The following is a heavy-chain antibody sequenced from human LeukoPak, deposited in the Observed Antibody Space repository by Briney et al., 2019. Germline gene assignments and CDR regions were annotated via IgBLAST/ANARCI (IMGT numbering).Heavy chain of an antibody. D-gene: IGHD5-12*01. CDR1: GYRFTNYW. V-gene: IGHV5-51*01. CDR2: VYLADSDT. CDR3: ARHGRDLRGYSGYDPVDY. J-gene: IGHJ4*02. Sequence: GQSLKISCKDSGYRFTNYWIAWVRQMPGKGLEWMGIVYLADSDTKYSPSFQGQVTISADTSISTAYLQWSSLKASDTAMYYCARHGRDLRGYSGYDPVDYWGQGTLVTVSS.